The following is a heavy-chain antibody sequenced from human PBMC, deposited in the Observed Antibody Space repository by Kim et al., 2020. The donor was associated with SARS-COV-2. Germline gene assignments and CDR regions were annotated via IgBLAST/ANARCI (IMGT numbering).Heavy chain of an antibody. CDR2: INHSGST. CDR1: GGSFSGYY. CDR3: ARISGIAAAG. J-gene: IGHJ4*02. D-gene: IGHD6-13*01. Sequence: SETLSLTCAVYGGSFSGYYWSWIRQPPGKGLEWIGEINHSGSTNYNPSLKSRVTISVDTSKNQFSLKLSSVTAADTAVYYCARISGIAAAGWGQGTLVTVSS. V-gene: IGHV4-34*01.